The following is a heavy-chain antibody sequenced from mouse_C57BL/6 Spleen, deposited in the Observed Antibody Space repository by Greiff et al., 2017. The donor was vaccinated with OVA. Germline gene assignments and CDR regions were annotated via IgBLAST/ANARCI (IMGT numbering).Heavy chain of an antibody. Sequence: VQLQQPGAELVKPGASVKMSCKASGYTFTSYWITWVKQRPGQGLEWIGDIYPGSGSTNYNEKFKSKATLTVDTSSSTAYMQLSSLTSEDSAVYYGAREDGDGYYRYYFDYWGQGTTLTVAS. D-gene: IGHD2-3*01. J-gene: IGHJ2*01. CDR1: GYTFTSYW. CDR3: AREDGDGYYRYYFDY. CDR2: IYPGSGST. V-gene: IGHV1-55*01.